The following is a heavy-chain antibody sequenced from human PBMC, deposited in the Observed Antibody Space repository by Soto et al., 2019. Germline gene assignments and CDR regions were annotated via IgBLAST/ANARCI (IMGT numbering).Heavy chain of an antibody. V-gene: IGHV4-4*02. D-gene: IGHD2-21*02. CDR2: IYHSGST. J-gene: IGHJ4*02. CDR1: GGSISSSNW. Sequence: QVQLQESGPGLVKPSGTLSLTCAVSGGSISSSNWWSWVRQPPGKGLEWIGDIYHSGSTNYNPSLKSRVTISVDKSKNQFSLKLSSVTAADTAVYYCARVGDCGGDCYWEGMSHYFDYWGQGTLVTVSS. CDR3: ARVGDCGGDCYWEGMSHYFDY.